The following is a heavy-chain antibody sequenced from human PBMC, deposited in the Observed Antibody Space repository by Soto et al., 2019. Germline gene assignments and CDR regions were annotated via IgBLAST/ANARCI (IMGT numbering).Heavy chain of an antibody. CDR3: ARDRVAAAGDYYYYYGMDV. CDR1: GYTFTGYY. D-gene: IGHD6-13*01. J-gene: IGHJ6*02. CDR2: INPNSGGT. V-gene: IGHV1-2*04. Sequence: QVQLVQSGAEVKKPGASVKVSCKASGYTFTGYYMHWVRQAPGQGLEWMGWINPNSGGTNYAQKFQGWVTMTRDTSISIAYMELSRLRSDDTAVYYCARDRVAAAGDYYYYYGMDVWGQGTTVTVSS.